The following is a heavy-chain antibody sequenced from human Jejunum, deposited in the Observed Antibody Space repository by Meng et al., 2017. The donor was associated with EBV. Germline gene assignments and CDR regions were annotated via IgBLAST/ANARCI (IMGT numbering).Heavy chain of an antibody. V-gene: IGHV3-74*01. CDR2: INSDGSKT. J-gene: IGHJ5*02. Sequence: EVERVEDGGGLVQPGDSLRLSCAASGFTLSSYWMHWVRQAPGKGLVWVSRINSDGSKTNYADSVKGRFTISRDIAKNTLDLQLNSLRADDTAVYYCVRGPPPDTWGQGTLVTVSS. CDR1: GFTLSSYW. CDR3: VRGPPPDT.